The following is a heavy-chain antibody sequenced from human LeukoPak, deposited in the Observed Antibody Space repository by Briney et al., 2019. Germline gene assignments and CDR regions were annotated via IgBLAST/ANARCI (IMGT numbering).Heavy chain of an antibody. D-gene: IGHD6-19*01. V-gene: IGHV1-2*02. CDR1: GYTFTGYY. CDR3: ARDGAPSSVAVAGTSDY. J-gene: IGHJ4*02. Sequence: GASVKVSCKASGYTFTGYYMHWVRQAPGQGLEWMGWINPNSGGTNYAQKFQGRVTMTRDTSISTTYMELSRLRSDDTAVYYCARDGAPSSVAVAGTSDYWGQGTLVTVSS. CDR2: INPNSGGT.